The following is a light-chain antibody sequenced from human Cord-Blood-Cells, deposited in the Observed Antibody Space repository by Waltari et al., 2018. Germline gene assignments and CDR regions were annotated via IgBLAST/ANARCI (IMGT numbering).Light chain of an antibody. CDR3: QQSYSTPWT. CDR2: AAS. CDR1: QSISSY. V-gene: IGKV1-39*01. J-gene: IGKJ1*01. Sequence: DIQMTQSPSSLSASVGDRVTITCRASQSISSYFNWYQQKPGKAPKLLIYAASSLQSGVPSRCSGSGSGTDFTLTISSLQPEDFATYYCQQSYSTPWTFGQGTKVEIK.